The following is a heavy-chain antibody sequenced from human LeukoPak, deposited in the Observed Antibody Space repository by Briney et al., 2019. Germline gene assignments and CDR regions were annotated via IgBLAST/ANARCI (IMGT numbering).Heavy chain of an antibody. V-gene: IGHV3-23*01. D-gene: IGHD3-16*02. CDR3: AKDIELSI. CDR2: IGSVGHST. CDR1: GFRFSDAA. J-gene: IGHJ3*02. Sequence: PGGSLRLSCAASGFRFSDAAMTWARQAPGKGLEWVSLIGSVGHSTYYGDSVKGRFTISRDNSKNTLSLQMNSLRVEDTAIYYCAKDIELSILGLGTMVTVSS.